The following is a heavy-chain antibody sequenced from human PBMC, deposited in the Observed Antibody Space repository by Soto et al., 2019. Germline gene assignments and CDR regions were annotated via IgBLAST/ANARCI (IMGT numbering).Heavy chain of an antibody. CDR1: VNDVSTNSAG. V-gene: IGHV6-1*01. J-gene: IGHJ4*02. CDR3: ETNSWNPTPAFEF. CDR2: TYYRSKWNN. Sequence: SQTLSLTCVISVNDVSTNSAGWNWIIQSPSRGLEWLGRTYYRSKWNNDYAASVKGRITVNPDTSKNQFPLQLNSVTPEDTGVYYCETNSWNPTPAFEFLGQGSQVIVSS. D-gene: IGHD1-1*01.